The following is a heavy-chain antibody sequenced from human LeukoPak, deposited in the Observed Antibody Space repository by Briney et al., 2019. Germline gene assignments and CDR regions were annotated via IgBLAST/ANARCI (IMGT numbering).Heavy chain of an antibody. J-gene: IGHJ4*02. D-gene: IGHD1-26*01. CDR2: MNPNSGHT. V-gene: IGHV1-8*01. Sequence: ASVKVSCKASGYTFTSYDINWVRQATGQGLEWMGWMNPNSGHTVYAQKFQGRVTMTRNTSISTANMELSSLRSEDTAVYYCARMGVARGSYTSDYWGQGTLVTVSS. CDR1: GYTFTSYD. CDR3: ARMGVARGSYTSDY.